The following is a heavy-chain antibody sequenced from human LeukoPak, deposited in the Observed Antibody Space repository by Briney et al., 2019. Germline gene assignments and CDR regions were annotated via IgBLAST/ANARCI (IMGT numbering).Heavy chain of an antibody. CDR3: ARPGYYDNSGFNFDY. CDR1: GGSISSSTVY. D-gene: IGHD3-22*01. CDR2: INYSGYT. J-gene: IGHJ4*02. Sequence: SETLSLTCTVSGGSISSSTVYWGWIRQPPGKGLEWIGGINYSGYTNYNPSLKSRVTISVDTPKNQFSLKLSSVTAADTAVYYCARPGYYDNSGFNFDYWGQGTLVTVSS. V-gene: IGHV4-39*01.